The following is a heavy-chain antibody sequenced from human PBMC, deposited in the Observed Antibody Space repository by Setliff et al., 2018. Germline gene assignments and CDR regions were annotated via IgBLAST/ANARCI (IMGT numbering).Heavy chain of an antibody. Sequence: PGGSLRLSCAASGFTFSTYRMHWVRQAPGKGLEWVAVIWDDGGNKYHADSVKGRFTISRDNSKNTLYLQMNSLRAEDTAVYYCARDAGGWYGGAFDIWGQGTMVTVSS. CDR1: GFTFSTYR. V-gene: IGHV3-33*08. CDR2: IWDDGGNK. CDR3: ARDAGGWYGGAFDI. J-gene: IGHJ3*02. D-gene: IGHD6-19*01.